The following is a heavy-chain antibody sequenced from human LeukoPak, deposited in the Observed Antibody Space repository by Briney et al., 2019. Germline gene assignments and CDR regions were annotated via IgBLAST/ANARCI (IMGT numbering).Heavy chain of an antibody. D-gene: IGHD1-26*01. CDR1: GYSFTSYW. J-gene: IGHJ5*02. Sequence: GESLKISCKGSGYSFTSYWIGWVRQMPGKGLEWMGIIYPGGSDTRYSPSFQGQVTISAGKSISTAYLQWSSLKASDTAMYYCARRIVGATEWFDPWGQGTLVTVSS. V-gene: IGHV5-51*01. CDR2: IYPGGSDT. CDR3: ARRIVGATEWFDP.